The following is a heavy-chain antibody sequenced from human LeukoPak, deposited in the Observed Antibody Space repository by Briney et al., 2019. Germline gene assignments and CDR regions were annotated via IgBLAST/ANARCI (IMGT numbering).Heavy chain of an antibody. CDR2: INWDGGST. Sequence: GGSLRLSCAASGFMFDDYTMHWVRQAPGKGLEWVSLINWDGGSTYYAGSVKGRFTISRDNSKNSLYLQMNSLRTEDTALHYCAKGDVDSPMNFYHWGQGTLVTVS. CDR1: GFMFDDYT. CDR3: AKGDVDSPMNFYH. V-gene: IGHV3-43*01. J-gene: IGHJ4*02. D-gene: IGHD5-18*01.